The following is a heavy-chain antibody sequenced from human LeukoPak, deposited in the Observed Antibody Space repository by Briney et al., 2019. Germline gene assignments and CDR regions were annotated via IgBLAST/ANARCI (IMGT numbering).Heavy chain of an antibody. CDR3: AKALSYDSSGYLDY. J-gene: IGHJ4*02. CDR1: GFTFSSYG. Sequence: PGGSLRLSCAASGFTFSSYGMHWVRQAPGKGLEWVAVIWYDGSNKYYADSVKGRFTISRDNSKNTLYLQMNSLGAEDTAVYYCAKALSYDSSGYLDYWGQGTLVTVSS. D-gene: IGHD3-22*01. CDR2: IWYDGSNK. V-gene: IGHV3-33*06.